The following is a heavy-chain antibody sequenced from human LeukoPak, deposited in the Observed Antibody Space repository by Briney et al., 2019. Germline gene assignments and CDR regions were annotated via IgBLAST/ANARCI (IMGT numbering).Heavy chain of an antibody. CDR2: ISSDGTTE. CDR1: GFTFASYA. D-gene: IGHD3-10*01. V-gene: IGHV3-30-3*01. Sequence: GGSLRLSCAGSGFTFASYAVHWVRQAPGKRLEWVPFISSDGTTEHYRGSVKGRFTLSRDNSKNTVSLQMSSLGTEDTAVYSCARGRDSGSFIIDYWGQGTLVTVSS. J-gene: IGHJ4*02. CDR3: ARGRDSGSFIIDY.